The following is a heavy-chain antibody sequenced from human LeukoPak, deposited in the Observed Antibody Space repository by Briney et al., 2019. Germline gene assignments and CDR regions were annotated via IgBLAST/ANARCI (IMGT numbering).Heavy chain of an antibody. D-gene: IGHD3-3*01. CDR1: GYIFTSYD. V-gene: IGHV1-8*01. CDR2: MNPNSGNT. J-gene: IGHJ4*02. Sequence: ASVKVSCKASGYIFTSYDINWVRQATGQGLEWMGWMNPNSGNTGYAQKFQGRVTMTRNTSISTAYMELSSLRSEDTAVYYCARVPYYDFWSGKSLLYFDYWGQGTLVTVSS. CDR3: ARVPYYDFWSGKSLLYFDY.